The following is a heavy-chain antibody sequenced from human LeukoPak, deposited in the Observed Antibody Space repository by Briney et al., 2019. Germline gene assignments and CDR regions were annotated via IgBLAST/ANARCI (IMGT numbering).Heavy chain of an antibody. CDR2: IYHSGST. CDR1: GYSISSGYY. CDR3: ASLRAGYSYGNLLGY. V-gene: IGHV4-38-2*01. Sequence: SETLSLTCAVSGYSISSGYYWGWIRQPPGKELEWIGSIYHSGSTYYNPSLKSRVTISVDTSKNQFSLKLSSVTAADTAVYYCASLRAGYSYGNLLGYWGQGTLVTVSS. J-gene: IGHJ4*02. D-gene: IGHD5-18*01.